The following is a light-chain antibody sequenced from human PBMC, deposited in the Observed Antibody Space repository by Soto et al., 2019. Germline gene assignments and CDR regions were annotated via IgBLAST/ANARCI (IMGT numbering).Light chain of an antibody. V-gene: IGKV3-20*01. CDR3: QQYYDSSWT. CDR2: AAS. Sequence: ELVLTQSPGTLSLSPGERATLSCRASQSISSTYLAWYRQKPGQAPRLLIYAASSRATGIPDRFSGSWSGTDFTITISRVEPDDFAVYYCQQYYDSSWTFGQGTSVEIK. CDR1: QSISSTY. J-gene: IGKJ1*01.